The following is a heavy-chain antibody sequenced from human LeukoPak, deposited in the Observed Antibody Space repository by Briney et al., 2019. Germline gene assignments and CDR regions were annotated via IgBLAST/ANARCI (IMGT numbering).Heavy chain of an antibody. CDR1: GFTFSSYW. Sequence: GGSLRLSCAASGFTFSSYWMSWLRQAPGKGLEWVANIKHGGTERYYVDSVKGRFTISRDNAKNSLYLQMNSLRAEDTAVYYCGRGSEYFYDSSGYYSWGQGTLVTVSS. CDR3: GRGSEYFYDSSGYYS. V-gene: IGHV3-7*01. J-gene: IGHJ4*02. D-gene: IGHD3-22*01. CDR2: IKHGGTER.